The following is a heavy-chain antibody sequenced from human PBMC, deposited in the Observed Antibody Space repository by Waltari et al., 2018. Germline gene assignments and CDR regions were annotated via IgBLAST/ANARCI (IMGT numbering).Heavy chain of an antibody. V-gene: IGHV3-23*03. J-gene: IGHJ4*02. CDR2: IKSGGSPV. CDR3: VRAGSISWYDY. CDR1: GFTFSTYT. Sequence: DVQLLESGGGLVQPGGSLRISCAASGFTFSTYTMGWVRQAPGKGSEWVADIKSGGSPVYNIDSVKGRFTTSRDNSKNTLYLQMNSLSVEDTATYYCVRAGSISWYDYWGQGTLVTVSS. D-gene: IGHD6-13*01.